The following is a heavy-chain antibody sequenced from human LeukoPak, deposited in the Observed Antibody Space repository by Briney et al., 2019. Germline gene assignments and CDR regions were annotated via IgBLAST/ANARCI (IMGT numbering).Heavy chain of an antibody. CDR2: IIPILGIA. V-gene: IGHV1-69*04. Sequence: GASVKVSCKASGGTFSSYAISWVRQAPGQGLEWMGRIIPILGIANYAQKLQGRVTMTTDTSTSTAYMELRSLRSDDTAVYYCARLPPELWYYFDYWGQGTLVTVSS. D-gene: IGHD3-16*01. CDR1: GGTFSSYA. J-gene: IGHJ4*02. CDR3: ARLPPELWYYFDY.